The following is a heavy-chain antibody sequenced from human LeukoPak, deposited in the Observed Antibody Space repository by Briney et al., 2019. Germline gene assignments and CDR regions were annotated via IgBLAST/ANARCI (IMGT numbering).Heavy chain of an antibody. V-gene: IGHV1-46*01. CDR2: IKPSGGST. J-gene: IGHJ6*03. CDR3: TRDHSYYDSSGYYYGSYYYYYMDI. Sequence: ASVKVSCKPSGYTFTSYYMHWVRHAPRQGLEWMGIIKPSGGSTSYAQKFQGRITMTRDTSTSTVYMELSSLRSEDTAVYYCTRDHSYYDSSGYYYGSYYYYYMDIWGKGTTVTVSS. D-gene: IGHD3-22*01. CDR1: GYTFTSYY.